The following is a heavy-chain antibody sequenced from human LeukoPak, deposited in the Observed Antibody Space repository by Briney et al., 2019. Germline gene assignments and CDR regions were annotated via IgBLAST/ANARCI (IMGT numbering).Heavy chain of an antibody. J-gene: IGHJ4*02. CDR2: IKTDGSST. D-gene: IGHD1-26*01. CDR3: ARDLSYGFDY. CDR1: GFTFSSYW. Sequence: PGGSLRLSCAASGFTFSSYWMHWVRQAQGKGLVWVSRIKTDGSSTTYADSVKGRFTISRDNAKNTLYLQMNSLRAEDTAVYYCARDLSYGFDYWGQGTLVTVS. V-gene: IGHV3-74*01.